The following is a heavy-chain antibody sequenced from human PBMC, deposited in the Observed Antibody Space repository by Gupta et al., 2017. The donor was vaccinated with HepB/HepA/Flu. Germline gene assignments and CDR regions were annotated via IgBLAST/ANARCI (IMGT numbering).Heavy chain of an antibody. Sequence: EVQLVESGGGLVQPGRSLRLSCAASGFTFDDYAMHWVRQAPGKGLEWVSGISWNSGSIGYADSVKGRFTISRDNAKNSLYLQMNSLRAEDTALYYCAKDMHTMVQNAFDIWGQGTMVTVSS. CDR3: AKDMHTMVQNAFDI. V-gene: IGHV3-9*01. J-gene: IGHJ3*02. CDR1: GFTFDDYA. D-gene: IGHD3-10*01. CDR2: ISWNSGSI.